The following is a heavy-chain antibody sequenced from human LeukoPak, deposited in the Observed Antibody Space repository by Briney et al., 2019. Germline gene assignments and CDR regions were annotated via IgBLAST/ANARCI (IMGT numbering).Heavy chain of an antibody. J-gene: IGHJ5*02. CDR3: ARDLSIAAPGP. V-gene: IGHV1-18*01. CDR1: GYTFTSYG. CDR2: ISTHNGNT. D-gene: IGHD6-13*01. Sequence: ASVTVSCKASGYTFTSYGTSWVRQAPGQGLEWMGWISTHNGNTNYAQKFQGRVSMTTDTSTSTAYMQVRSLRSDDTAMYYCARDLSIAAPGPWGQGTLVTVSS.